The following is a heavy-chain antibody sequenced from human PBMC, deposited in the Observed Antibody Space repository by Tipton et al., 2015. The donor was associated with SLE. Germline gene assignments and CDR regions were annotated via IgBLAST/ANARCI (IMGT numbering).Heavy chain of an antibody. CDR1: GFTFGDYY. CDR3: ARVEMATEGFDY. V-gene: IGHV4-59*12. J-gene: IGHJ4*02. D-gene: IGHD5-24*01. CDR2: IYYTGTT. Sequence: LRLSCAASGFTFGDYYMSWIRQAPGKGLEWIGTIYYTGTTYYNPSLKSRVTISVDTSKNQFSLKVSSVTAADTSVYYCARVEMATEGFDYWGQGTLVTVSS.